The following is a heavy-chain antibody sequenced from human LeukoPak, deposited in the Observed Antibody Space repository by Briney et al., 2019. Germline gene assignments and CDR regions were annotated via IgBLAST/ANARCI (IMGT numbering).Heavy chain of an antibody. V-gene: IGHV4-34*01. D-gene: IGHD1-20*01. J-gene: IGHJ4*02. CDR1: GGSFSGYY. CDR2: INHSGST. CDR3: ARARITGEQDY. Sequence: SETLSLTCAVYGGSFSGYYWSWIRQPPGKGLEWIGEINHSGSTNYNPSLKSRVTISVDTSKNQFSLKLSSVTAADTAVYYCARARITGEQDYWGQGTLVTVSS.